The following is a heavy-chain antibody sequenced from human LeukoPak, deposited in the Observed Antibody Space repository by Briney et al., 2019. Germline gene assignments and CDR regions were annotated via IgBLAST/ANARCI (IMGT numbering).Heavy chain of an antibody. J-gene: IGHJ3*02. Sequence: PGGSLRLSCAASGFTFSSYWMSWVRQAPGKGLEWVANIKQDGSEKYYVDSVKGRFTISRDNAKNSLYLQMNSLRAEDTAVYYCANFELVVTPSGAFDIWGQGTMVTVSS. CDR2: IKQDGSEK. CDR3: ANFELVVTPSGAFDI. D-gene: IGHD4-23*01. V-gene: IGHV3-7*01. CDR1: GFTFSSYW.